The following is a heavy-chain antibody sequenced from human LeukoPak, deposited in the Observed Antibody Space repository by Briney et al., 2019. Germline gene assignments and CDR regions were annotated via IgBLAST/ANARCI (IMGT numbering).Heavy chain of an antibody. CDR2: IYYSGST. CDR1: GGSISSYY. CDR3: VRSNYFDY. J-gene: IGHJ4*02. Sequence: PSETLSLTCTVSGGSISSYYWSWLRQCPGKGLEWIGYIYYSGSTNYNPSLKSRVTISVDTSKTQFSLKLSSVTAAGTAVYYCVRSNYFDYWGQGTLVTVSS. V-gene: IGHV4-59*01.